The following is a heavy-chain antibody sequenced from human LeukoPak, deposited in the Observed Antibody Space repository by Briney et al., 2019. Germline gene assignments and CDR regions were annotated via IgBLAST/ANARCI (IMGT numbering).Heavy chain of an antibody. V-gene: IGHV7-4-1*02. J-gene: IGHJ6*03. Sequence: ASVKVSCKASGYTFTSYAMNWMRQAPGQGLEWMGWINTNTGNPTYAQGFTGRFVFSLDTSVSTAYLQISSLKAEDTAVYYCARGPYCTNGVCYNYYYYYMDVWGKGTTVTVSS. D-gene: IGHD2-8*01. CDR2: INTNTGNP. CDR3: ARGPYCTNGVCYNYYYYYMDV. CDR1: GYTFTSYA.